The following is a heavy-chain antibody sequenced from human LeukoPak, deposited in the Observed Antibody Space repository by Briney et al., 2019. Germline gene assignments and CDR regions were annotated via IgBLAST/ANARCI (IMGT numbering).Heavy chain of an antibody. J-gene: IGHJ4*02. CDR2: LQSSSRSL. V-gene: IGHV3-48*01. CDR3: ARDSPGWGGFDF. CDR1: GFPFSSYN. Sequence: QTGGSLRLSCAASGFPFSSYNMNWVRQAPGKGLEWVSWLQSSSRSLFYADSVKGRFTVSRDDAKNSLYLQLNSLRAEDTAVYYCARDSPGWGGFDFWGQGTLVTVSS. D-gene: IGHD3-10*01.